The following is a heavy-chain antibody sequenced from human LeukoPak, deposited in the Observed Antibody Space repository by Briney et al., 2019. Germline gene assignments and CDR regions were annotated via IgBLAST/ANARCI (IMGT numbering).Heavy chain of an antibody. CDR1: GGTFSSYA. D-gene: IGHD6-13*01. J-gene: IGHJ3*02. CDR3: ARDRYIAAAGTPAFDI. V-gene: IGHV1-69*05. CDR2: IIPIFGTA. Sequence: GASVKVSCKASGGTFSSYAISWVRQAPGQGLEWMGGIIPIFGTANYAQKFQGRVTITTDESTSTAYMELSSLRSEDTAVYYCARDRYIAAAGTPAFDIWGQGTMVTVSS.